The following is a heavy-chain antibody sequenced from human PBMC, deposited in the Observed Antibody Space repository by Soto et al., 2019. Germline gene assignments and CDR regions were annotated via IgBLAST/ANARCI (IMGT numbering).Heavy chain of an antibody. V-gene: IGHV3-30-3*01. Sequence: GGSLRLSCAASGFTFSSYAMHWVRQAPGKGLEWVAVISYDGSNKYYADSVKGRFTISRDNSKNTLYLQMNSLRAEDTAVYYCARSYSSGWYQRGFDYWGQGTLVTVSS. CDR3: ARSYSSGWYQRGFDY. CDR2: ISYDGSNK. CDR1: GFTFSSYA. J-gene: IGHJ4*02. D-gene: IGHD6-19*01.